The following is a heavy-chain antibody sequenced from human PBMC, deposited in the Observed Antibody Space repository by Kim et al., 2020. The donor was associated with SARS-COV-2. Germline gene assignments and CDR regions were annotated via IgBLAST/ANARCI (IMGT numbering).Heavy chain of an antibody. CDR3: AKDSGYGYNGFDP. J-gene: IGHJ5*02. CDR1: GFTFDDYA. D-gene: IGHD5-12*01. V-gene: IGHV3-9*01. CDR2: ISWNSGSI. Sequence: GGSLRLSCAASGFTFDDYAMHWVRQAPGKGLEWVSGISWNSGSIGYADSVKGRFTISRDNAKNSLYLQMNSLRAEDTALYYCAKDSGYGYNGFDPWGQGTLVTVSS.